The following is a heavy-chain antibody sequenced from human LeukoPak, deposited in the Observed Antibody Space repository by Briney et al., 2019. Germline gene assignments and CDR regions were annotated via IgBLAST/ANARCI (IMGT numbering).Heavy chain of an antibody. CDR2: IKQDGSEK. Sequence: GGSLRLSCAASAFTVTKKYMSWVRQAPGKGLEWVANIKQDGSEKYYVDSVKGRFTISRDNAKNSLYLQMNSLRAEDTAVYYCARAIGYLYDAFDIWGQGTMVTVSS. V-gene: IGHV3-7*01. CDR1: AFTVTKKY. J-gene: IGHJ3*02. D-gene: IGHD2-2*02. CDR3: ARAIGYLYDAFDI.